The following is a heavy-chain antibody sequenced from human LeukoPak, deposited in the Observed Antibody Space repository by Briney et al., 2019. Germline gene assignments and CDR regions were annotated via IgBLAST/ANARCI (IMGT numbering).Heavy chain of an antibody. V-gene: IGHV1-46*01. J-gene: IGHJ4*02. Sequence: ASVKVSCKASGYTFTSYYMHWVRQAPGQGLEWMGIINPSGGSTSYAQKFQGRVTMTRDTSISTAYMELSRLRSDDTAVYYCARDDLTSRELLMWGQGTLVTVSS. CDR2: INPSGGST. D-gene: IGHD1-7*01. CDR3: ARDDLTSRELLM. CDR1: GYTFTSYY.